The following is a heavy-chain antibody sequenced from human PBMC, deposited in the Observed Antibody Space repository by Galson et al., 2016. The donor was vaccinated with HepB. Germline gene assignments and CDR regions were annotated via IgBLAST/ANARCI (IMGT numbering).Heavy chain of an antibody. D-gene: IGHD7-27*01. J-gene: IGHJ5*02. CDR1: GDSVSSDSAA. Sequence: CAISGDSVSSDSAAWNWIRQSPSRGLEWLGRTYYRSKWYNAYALSVKSRITMNADTSKNQFSLQLNSVTPEDTALYFCARAEANWDGGGDNWFDPWGQGTLDTVSS. CDR3: ARAEANWDGGGDNWFDP. V-gene: IGHV6-1*01. CDR2: TYYRSKWYN.